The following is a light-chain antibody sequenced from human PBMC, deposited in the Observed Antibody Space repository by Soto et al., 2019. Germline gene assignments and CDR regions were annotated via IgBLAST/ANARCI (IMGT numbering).Light chain of an antibody. CDR3: AAWDDSLGGLWV. CDR2: SNN. CDR1: SSKIGSNY. V-gene: IGLV1-47*02. Sequence: QSVLTQPPSASGTPGQRVTVSCSGSSSKIGSNYVYWYQQLPGTAPKLLIYSNNQRPSAVPDRFSGSKSGTSASLAISGLRSEDEADYYCAAWDDSLGGLWVFGGGTKLTVL. J-gene: IGLJ3*02.